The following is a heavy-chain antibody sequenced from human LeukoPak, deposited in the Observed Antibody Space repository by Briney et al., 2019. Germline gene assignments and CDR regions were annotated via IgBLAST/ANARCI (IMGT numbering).Heavy chain of an antibody. CDR2: MNPYTHKT. CDR1: GYTFGSFD. V-gene: IGHV1-8*03. J-gene: IGHJ4*02. Sequence: GASVKVSCKGSGYTFGSFDINWVRQATGQGLEWLGWMNPYTHKTGYAQKFQGRVTFTGDTSIRTAYMEVSNLTSEDTAVYYCARAPSPYYYDSSAYYSDYWGQGTLVTVSS. CDR3: ARAPSPYYYDSSAYYSDY. D-gene: IGHD3-22*01.